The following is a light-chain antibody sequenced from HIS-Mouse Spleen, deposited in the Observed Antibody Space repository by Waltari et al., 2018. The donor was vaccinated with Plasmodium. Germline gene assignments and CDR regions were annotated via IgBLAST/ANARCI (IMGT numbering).Light chain of an antibody. V-gene: IGLV3-1*01. CDR1: KLGDKY. CDR3: QAWDSSTVV. Sequence: SYELTQLPSVSVSPGQTASITCSGDKLGDKYACWYQQKPGQSPVLVIYQDSKRPSGIPGRFSGSNSGNTATLTISETQAMDEADYYCQAWDSSTVVFGGGTKLTVL. J-gene: IGLJ2*01. CDR2: QDS.